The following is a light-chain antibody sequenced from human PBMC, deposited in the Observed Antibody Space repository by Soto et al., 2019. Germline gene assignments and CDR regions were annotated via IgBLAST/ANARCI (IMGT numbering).Light chain of an antibody. Sequence: DIQMTQSPSTLSASVGGRVTITCRASQSVGTWVAWYQQKPGKAPKLLIYGASNLEGGVPSRFSGSGSRTEFTLTITTLQPDDFATYFCQHYRRNTWSFGPGTKVDI. CDR3: QHYRRNTWS. CDR1: QSVGTW. V-gene: IGKV1-5*01. CDR2: GAS. J-gene: IGKJ1*01.